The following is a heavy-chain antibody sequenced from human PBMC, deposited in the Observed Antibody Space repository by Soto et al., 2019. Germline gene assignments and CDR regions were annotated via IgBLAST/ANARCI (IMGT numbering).Heavy chain of an antibody. V-gene: IGHV4-4*02. CDR1: GGSIVSDNW. CDR3: ANSQGKKPRDHFDY. CDR2: IYHSGNT. Sequence: QVQLQESGPGLVKPSGTLSLTCAVSGGSIVSDNWWSWVRQPPGKGLEWIGEIYHSGNTNYNPSLKSRVTILVDKSNNHFSLRLTSVTAADTAVYFCANSQGKKPRDHFDYWGQGTLVTVSS. J-gene: IGHJ4*02.